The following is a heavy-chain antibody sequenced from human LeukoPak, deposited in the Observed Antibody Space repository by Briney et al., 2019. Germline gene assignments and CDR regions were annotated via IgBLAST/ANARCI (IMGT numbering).Heavy chain of an antibody. J-gene: IGHJ5*02. Sequence: AASVKVSCKASGYIFTGHYMNWVRQVPGQGLEWMGRINPKTGGTNYAQNFQGRVTMTRDTSISTTYMELSRLRPDDTAVYYCARRQQWLNWFNPWGQGTLVTVSS. CDR3: ARRQQWLNWFNP. D-gene: IGHD6-19*01. V-gene: IGHV1-2*06. CDR2: INPKTGGT. CDR1: GYIFTGHY.